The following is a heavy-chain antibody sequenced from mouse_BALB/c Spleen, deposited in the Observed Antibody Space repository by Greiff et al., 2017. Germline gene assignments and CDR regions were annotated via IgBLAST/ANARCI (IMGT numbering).Heavy chain of an antibody. CDR1: GFTFSDYY. J-gene: IGHJ1*01. D-gene: IGHD1-1*01. CDR3: ARPPYYGSSYWYFDV. V-gene: IGHV5-4*02. Sequence: DVQLQESGGGLVKPGGSLKLSCAASGFTFSDYYMYWVRQTPEKRLEWVATISDGGSYTYYPDSVKGRFTISRDNAKNNLYLQMSSLKSEDTAMYYCARPPYYGSSYWYFDVWGAGTTVTVSS. CDR2: ISDGGSYT.